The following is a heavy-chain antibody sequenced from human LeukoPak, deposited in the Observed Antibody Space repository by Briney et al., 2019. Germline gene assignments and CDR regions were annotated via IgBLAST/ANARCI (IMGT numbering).Heavy chain of an antibody. CDR1: GYTSTGYY. Sequence: ASVKVSCKASGYTSTGYYMHWVRQAPGQGLEWMGWINPNSGGTNYAQKFQGRVTMTRDTSISTAYMELSRLRSDDTAVYYCARVLVGRGAFDIWGQGTMVTVSS. V-gene: IGHV1-2*02. CDR3: ARVLVGRGAFDI. D-gene: IGHD1-26*01. CDR2: INPNSGGT. J-gene: IGHJ3*02.